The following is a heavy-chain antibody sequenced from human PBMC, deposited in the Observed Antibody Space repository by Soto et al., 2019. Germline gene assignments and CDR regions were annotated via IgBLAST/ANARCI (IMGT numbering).Heavy chain of an antibody. Sequence: DSVKGRFTISRDNAQKSLFLQMNSLRGEDTAVYYCARDSPFDYWGQGTLVTVSS. CDR3: ARDSPFDY. V-gene: IGHV3-7*01. J-gene: IGHJ4*02.